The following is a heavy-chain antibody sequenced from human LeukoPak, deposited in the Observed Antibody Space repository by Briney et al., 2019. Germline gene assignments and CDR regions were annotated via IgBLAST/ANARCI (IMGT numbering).Heavy chain of an antibody. CDR1: GGSISSYY. CDR3: ARTLRYFDWLLTGPYFDY. V-gene: IGHV4-59*01. CDR2: IYYSGST. D-gene: IGHD3-9*01. J-gene: IGHJ4*02. Sequence: KPSETLSLTCTVSGGSISSYYWSWIRQPPGKGLEWIGYIYYSGSTNYNPSLKSRVTISVDTSKNQFSPKLSSVTAADTAVYYCARTLRYFDWLLTGPYFDYWGQGTLVTVSS.